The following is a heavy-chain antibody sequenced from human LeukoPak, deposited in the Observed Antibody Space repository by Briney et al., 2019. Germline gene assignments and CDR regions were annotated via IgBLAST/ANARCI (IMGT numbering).Heavy chain of an antibody. CDR3: ASCITRCWFYFDY. D-gene: IGHD3-10*01. J-gene: IGHJ4*02. Sequence: GASVKVSCKASGYTFTSYYMHWVRQAPGQGPEWMGIINPSGGSTSYAQKFQGRVTMTRDTSTSTVYLELRSLRSEDTALYYCASCITRCWFYFDYWGEGTLVTVSS. CDR2: INPSGGST. CDR1: GYTFTSYY. V-gene: IGHV1-46*03.